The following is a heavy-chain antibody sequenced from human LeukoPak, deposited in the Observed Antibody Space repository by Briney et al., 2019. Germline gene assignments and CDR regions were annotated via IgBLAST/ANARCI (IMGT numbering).Heavy chain of an antibody. CDR2: IFTSGST. D-gene: IGHD6-6*01. V-gene: IGHV4-61*02. CDR3: ASQLGYFDF. Sequence: TLSLTCAVSGASINSGSYYWSWIRQPAGKGLEWIGRIFTSGSTNYNPSFKSRVTISVDRSKNQFSLKLSSITAADTAVYYCASQLGYFDFWGQGTLVTVSS. CDR1: GASINSGSYY. J-gene: IGHJ4*02.